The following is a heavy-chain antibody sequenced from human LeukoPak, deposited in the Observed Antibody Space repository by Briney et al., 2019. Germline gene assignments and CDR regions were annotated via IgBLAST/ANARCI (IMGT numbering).Heavy chain of an antibody. CDR3: ARDANLLSGGGDAFDI. V-gene: IGHV4-39*07. CDR1: GGSISSGGYY. CDR2: IYYSGST. Sequence: SQTLSLTCTVSGGSISSGGYYWSWIRQPPGKGLEWIGSIYYSGSTYYNPSLKSRVTISVDTSKNQFSLKLSSVTAADTAVYYCARDANLLSGGGDAFDIWGQGTMVTVSS. D-gene: IGHD4/OR15-4a*01. J-gene: IGHJ3*02.